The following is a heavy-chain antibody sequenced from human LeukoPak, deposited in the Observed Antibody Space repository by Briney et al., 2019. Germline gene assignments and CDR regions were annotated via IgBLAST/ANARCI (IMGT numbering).Heavy chain of an antibody. CDR2: INWNGGST. CDR3: ARDFVDTAMEDYFDY. J-gene: IGHJ4*02. V-gene: IGHV3-20*04. Sequence: PGGSLRLSCAAFGFTFDDYGMSWVRQAPGKGLEWVSGINWNGGSTGYADSVKGRFTISRDNAKNSLYLQMNSLRAEDTALYYCARDFVDTAMEDYFDYWGQGTLVTVSS. CDR1: GFTFDDYG. D-gene: IGHD5-18*01.